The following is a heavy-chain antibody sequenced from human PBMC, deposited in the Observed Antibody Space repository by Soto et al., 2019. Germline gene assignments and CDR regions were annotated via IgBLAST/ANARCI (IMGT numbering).Heavy chain of an antibody. CDR3: ARGGYYYGSGSYLPFDY. Sequence: QVQLVQSGAEVKKPGSSVKVSCKASGGTFSSYAISWVRQAPGHGLEWMGGIIPIFGTANYAQKFQGRVTITADESSSTDCMELSSLRSEVTGVYYCARGGYYYGSGSYLPFDYCGEGTLVTVVS. D-gene: IGHD3-10*01. V-gene: IGHV1-69*01. CDR1: GGTFSSYA. J-gene: IGHJ4*02. CDR2: IIPIFGTA.